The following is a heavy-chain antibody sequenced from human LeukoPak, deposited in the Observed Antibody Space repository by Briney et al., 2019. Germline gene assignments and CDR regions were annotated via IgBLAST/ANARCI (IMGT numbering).Heavy chain of an antibody. J-gene: IGHJ4*02. D-gene: IGHD5-12*01. CDR1: GFTFSTYG. Sequence: PGRSLRLSCAASGFTFSTYGMHWVRQAPGKEPAWVAVIAYDGGNDYYADSVKGRFTISRDNSKSTLFLQMNSLRSEDTAVYYCAKETILATIHRGFDYWGQGALVTVTS. CDR3: AKETILATIHRGFDY. V-gene: IGHV3-30*18. CDR2: IAYDGGND.